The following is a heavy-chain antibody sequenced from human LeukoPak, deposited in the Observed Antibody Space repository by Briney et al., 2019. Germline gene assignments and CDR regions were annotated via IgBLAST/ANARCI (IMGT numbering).Heavy chain of an antibody. CDR3: ARDRSAPYCSGGSCYSVYGWNYYYYYGMDV. D-gene: IGHD2-15*01. V-gene: IGHV4-59*01. CDR2: IHSGST. CDR1: GGPISSYY. Sequence: SETLSLTCTVSGGPISSYYWSWIRQPPGKGLEWIGYIHSGSTNYNPSLQSRVTISVDTSKNQFSVKLSSVTVADTAVYYCARDRSAPYCSGGSCYSVYGWNYYYYYGMDVWGQGTTVTVSS. J-gene: IGHJ6*02.